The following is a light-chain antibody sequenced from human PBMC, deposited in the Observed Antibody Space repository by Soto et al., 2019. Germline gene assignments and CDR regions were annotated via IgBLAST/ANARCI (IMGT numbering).Light chain of an antibody. CDR1: QTVSSSY. Sequence: IVWTQSPSSISLSPGERAPRSCGARQTVSSSYLAWYRQKPGLAPTLLIYDASSRAAGIPDRFSGSGSETDFTLIISRVEPEDFAVYYCQQYASSPITFGQGTRLEI. V-gene: IGKV3D-20*01. J-gene: IGKJ5*01. CDR3: QQYASSPIT. CDR2: DAS.